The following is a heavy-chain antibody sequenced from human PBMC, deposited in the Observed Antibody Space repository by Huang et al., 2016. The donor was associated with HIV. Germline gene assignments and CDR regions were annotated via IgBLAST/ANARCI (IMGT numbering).Heavy chain of an antibody. Sequence: VESGGRSVQPGGSLNLSCVGSTFNFGAYWMSWVRQTPGKGREWVANMKQDESEKYYVDSVKGRFNISRDNARKVLFLEMDNLRVEDTAMYFCATKTAGMDIWGQGTTVTVSS. CDR2: MKQDESEK. D-gene: IGHD1-7*01. CDR1: TFNFGAYW. V-gene: IGHV3-7*01. J-gene: IGHJ6*02. CDR3: ATKTAGMDI.